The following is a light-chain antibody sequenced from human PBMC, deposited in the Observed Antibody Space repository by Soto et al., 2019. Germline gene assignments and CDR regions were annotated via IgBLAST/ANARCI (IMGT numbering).Light chain of an antibody. V-gene: IGKV3-15*01. CDR2: GAS. J-gene: IGKJ2*01. CDR1: QSLSSN. CDR3: QQYNNWPPYT. Sequence: EIVMTQSPGTLSVSPGERATLSCRASQSLSSNLAWYQQKPGQAPRLLNGASTRATGIPARFSGSGSGTEFTLTISSLQSEDFAVYYCQQYNNWPPYTFGQGTKLEIK.